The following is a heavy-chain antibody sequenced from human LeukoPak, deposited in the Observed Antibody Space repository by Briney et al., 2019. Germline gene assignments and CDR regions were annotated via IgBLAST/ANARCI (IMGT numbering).Heavy chain of an antibody. D-gene: IGHD4-23*01. J-gene: IGHJ3*02. V-gene: IGHV1-69*04. Sequence: SVKVSCKASGGTFSNFAINWVRQAPGQGLEWMGRIIPILDIANYAQKFQGRVTITANKSTSTAYMELSSLRSEDTAVYYCATLKGSNSGAFDIWGQGTMVTVSS. CDR2: IIPILDIA. CDR1: GGTFSNFA. CDR3: ATLKGSNSGAFDI.